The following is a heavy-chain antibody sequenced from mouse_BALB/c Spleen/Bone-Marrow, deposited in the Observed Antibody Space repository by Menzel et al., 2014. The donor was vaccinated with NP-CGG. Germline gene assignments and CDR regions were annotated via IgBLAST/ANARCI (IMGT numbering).Heavy chain of an antibody. Sequence: VQLKESGPGLVKPSQSLSLTCSVTGYSITSGYYWSWIRQFPGNKLEWMGFISYDGSNNYNPSLKNRISITRDTSKNQFFLKLNSVTTEDTATYYCARLDGFAYWGQGTLVTVSA. V-gene: IGHV3-6*02. CDR1: GYSITSGYY. J-gene: IGHJ3*01. CDR2: ISYDGSN. CDR3: ARLDGFAY.